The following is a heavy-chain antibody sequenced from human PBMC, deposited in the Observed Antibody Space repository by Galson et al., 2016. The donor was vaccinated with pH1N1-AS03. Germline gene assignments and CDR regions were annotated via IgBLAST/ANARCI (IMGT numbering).Heavy chain of an antibody. J-gene: IGHJ4*02. CDR1: GFTFSSYA. V-gene: IGHV3-64*01. CDR3: ARGPVSYSNYWFPPPDH. D-gene: IGHD6-13*01. Sequence: SLRLSCAASGFTFSSYAMFWVRQAPGKGLEYVSAISGNGFSTYYASSVKDRFTISRDNSKNTLFLQMGSLRPEDMAVYYCARGPVSYSNYWFPPPDHWGQGTLVTVSS. CDR2: ISGNGFST.